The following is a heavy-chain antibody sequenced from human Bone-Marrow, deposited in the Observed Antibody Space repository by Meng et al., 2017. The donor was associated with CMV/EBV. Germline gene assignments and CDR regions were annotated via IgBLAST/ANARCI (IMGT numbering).Heavy chain of an antibody. CDR1: GFTFSSYS. Sequence: CAASGFTFSSYSMHWVRQAPGKGLEWVSSISSSSSYIYYIDSVKGRFTISRDNAKNSLYLQMNSLRAEDTAVYYCARPYSGYDLTRPNWGQGTLVTVSS. V-gene: IGHV3-21*01. D-gene: IGHD5-12*01. J-gene: IGHJ4*02. CDR2: ISSSSSYI. CDR3: ARPYSGYDLTRPN.